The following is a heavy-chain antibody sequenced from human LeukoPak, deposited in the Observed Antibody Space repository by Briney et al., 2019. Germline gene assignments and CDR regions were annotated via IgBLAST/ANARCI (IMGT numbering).Heavy chain of an antibody. J-gene: IGHJ4*02. CDR2: INAKSGDT. Sequence: ASVKVSCKASGYTFTDYYMHWVRQAPGQGLEWMGWINAKSGDTKYAQKFQARVTMTRDTSITTTYMEVSRLSSDDTAVYYCARQNTGQLDYWGQGTLVTVSS. V-gene: IGHV1-2*02. D-gene: IGHD2-8*02. CDR3: ARQNTGQLDY. CDR1: GYTFTDYY.